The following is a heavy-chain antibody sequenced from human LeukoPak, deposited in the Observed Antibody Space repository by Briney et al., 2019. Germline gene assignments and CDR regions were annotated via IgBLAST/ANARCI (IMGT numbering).Heavy chain of an antibody. J-gene: IGHJ4*02. CDR2: INSDGGST. CDR3: ARDLRPDIVVVPAAIDY. Sequence: GGSLRLSCAASGFTFSSYWMHWVRQAPGKGLVWVSRINSDGGSTSYADSVKGRFTISRDNAKNTLYLQMNSLRAEDTAVYYCARDLRPDIVVVPAAIDYWGQGTLVTVSS. CDR1: GFTFSSYW. V-gene: IGHV3-74*01. D-gene: IGHD2-2*02.